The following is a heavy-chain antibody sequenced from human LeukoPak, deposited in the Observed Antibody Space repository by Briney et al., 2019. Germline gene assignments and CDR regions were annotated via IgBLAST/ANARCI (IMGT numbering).Heavy chain of an antibody. J-gene: IGHJ4*02. CDR1: GFTFSSYR. CDR2: IKQDGSEK. V-gene: IGHV3-7*01. Sequence: GGSLRLSCAASGFTFSSYRMTWVRQAPGKGLEWVANIKQDGSEKYYVDSVKGRFTISRDNAKNSLYLQMYSLRAEDTAVYYCARDLVVGASDYWGQGTLVTVSS. D-gene: IGHD2-15*01. CDR3: ARDLVVGASDY.